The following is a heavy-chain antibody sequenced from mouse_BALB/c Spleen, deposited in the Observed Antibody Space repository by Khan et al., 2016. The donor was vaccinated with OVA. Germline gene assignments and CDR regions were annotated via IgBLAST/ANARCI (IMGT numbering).Heavy chain of an antibody. Sequence: EVQLQESGPGLVKPSQSLSLTCTVTGYSITSDYAWNWIRQFPGNKPEWMGYINYSGSANYNPSLKSRISITRDTSKNQFFLQLKSVTTEDTATYYCARDGSRYNYAMDHWGQGTSVTVSS. CDR3: ARDGSRYNYAMDH. J-gene: IGHJ4*01. D-gene: IGHD2-3*01. CDR1: GYSITSDYA. CDR2: INYSGSA. V-gene: IGHV3-2*02.